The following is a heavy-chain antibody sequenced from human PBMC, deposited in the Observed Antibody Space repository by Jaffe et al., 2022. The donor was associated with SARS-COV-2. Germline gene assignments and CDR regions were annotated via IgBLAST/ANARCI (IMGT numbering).Heavy chain of an antibody. CDR2: IKSKTDGGTT. CDR1: GFTFSNAW. J-gene: IGHJ6*02. D-gene: IGHD3-22*01. CDR3: TTDKASSGYYYVYYYGMDV. V-gene: IGHV3-15*01. Sequence: EVQLVESGGGLVKPGGSLRLSCAASGFTFSNAWMSWVRQAPGKGLEWVGRIKSKTDGGTTDYAAPVKGRFTISRDDSKNTLYLQMNSLKTEDTAVYYCTTDKASSGYYYVYYYGMDVWGQGTTVTVSS.